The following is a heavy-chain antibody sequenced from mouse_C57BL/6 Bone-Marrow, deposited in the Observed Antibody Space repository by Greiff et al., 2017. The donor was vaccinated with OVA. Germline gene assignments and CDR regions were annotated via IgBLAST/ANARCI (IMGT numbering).Heavy chain of an antibody. J-gene: IGHJ2*01. CDR3: ARSVYYYGRRDY. Sequence: QVQLQQSGAELARPGASVKMSCKASGYTFTSYTMHWVKQRPGQVLEWIGYINPSSGYTKYNQKFKDKATLTADKSSSTAYMQLSSLTSEDSAVYYCARSVYYYGRRDYWGQGTTLTVSS. V-gene: IGHV1-4*01. CDR2: INPSSGYT. CDR1: GYTFTSYT. D-gene: IGHD1-1*01.